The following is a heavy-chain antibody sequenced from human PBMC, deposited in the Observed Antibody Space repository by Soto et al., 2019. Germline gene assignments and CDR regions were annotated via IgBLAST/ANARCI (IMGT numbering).Heavy chain of an antibody. Sequence: ASVQVSCKASGYTFTSYVINWVRQATGQGLEWMGWMNPNSGNTGYAQKFQGRVTMTRNTSISTAYMELSSLRSEDTAVYYCARGSDCSGGSCPDNWFDPWGQGTLVTVS. CDR3: ARGSDCSGGSCPDNWFDP. V-gene: IGHV1-8*01. J-gene: IGHJ5*02. D-gene: IGHD2-15*01. CDR1: GYTFTSYV. CDR2: MNPNSGNT.